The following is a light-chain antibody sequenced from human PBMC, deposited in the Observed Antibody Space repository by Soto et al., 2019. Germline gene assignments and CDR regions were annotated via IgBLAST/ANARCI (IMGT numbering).Light chain of an antibody. CDR2: KSS. Sequence: DIQMTQSPSTLSGSVGDRVTITCRASQTISSWLAWYQQKPGKAPKLLIYKSSTLTSGVPSRFSGSGSGTECTLTISSLQPDDFATYYCQHYNSYSEAFGQGTKVELK. CDR3: QHYNSYSEA. J-gene: IGKJ1*01. V-gene: IGKV1-5*03. CDR1: QTISSW.